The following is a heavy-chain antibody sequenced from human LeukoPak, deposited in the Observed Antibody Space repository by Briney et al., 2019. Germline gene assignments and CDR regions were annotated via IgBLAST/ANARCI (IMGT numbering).Heavy chain of an antibody. D-gene: IGHD2-21*02. J-gene: IGHJ4*02. CDR1: GGSVSSGSYY. CDR2: IYYSGST. CDR3: ARFAYCGGHCWYYFDY. V-gene: IGHV4-61*01. Sequence: SETLSLTCTVSGGSVSSGSYYWSWIRQPPGKGLEWIGYIYYSGSTNYNPSLKSRITISVDTSKNQFSLKLSSVTAADTAVYYCARFAYCGGHCWYYFDYWGQGSLVTVSS.